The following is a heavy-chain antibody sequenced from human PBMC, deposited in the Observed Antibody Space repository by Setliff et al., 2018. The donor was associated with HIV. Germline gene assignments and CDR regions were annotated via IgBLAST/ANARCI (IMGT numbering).Heavy chain of an antibody. Sequence: ASVKVSCKASGYTFTSYYIHWVRQAPGQGLEWMGVIHPSGGSTSYAQSFQDRVTMTRDMSTSTVYMELSNLRSEDTAVYYCARVRYCSGGSCYGGEYWFDPWGQGTLVTVSS. J-gene: IGHJ5*02. CDR2: IHPSGGST. D-gene: IGHD2-15*01. V-gene: IGHV1-46*01. CDR3: ARVRYCSGGSCYGGEYWFDP. CDR1: GYTFTSYY.